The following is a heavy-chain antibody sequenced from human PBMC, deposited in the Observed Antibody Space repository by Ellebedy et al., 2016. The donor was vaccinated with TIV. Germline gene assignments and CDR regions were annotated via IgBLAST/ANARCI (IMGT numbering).Heavy chain of an antibody. J-gene: IGHJ3*02. Sequence: SETLSLTCTVSGGSISGHFWSWIRQSPGKGLEWIGFIHYSGTTTYNPSLNSRVTMSVDTSKNQFSLKLSSVTAADTAVYYCARDRGSNRKEIAFDIWGQGTMVTVSS. CDR3: ARDRGSNRKEIAFDI. V-gene: IGHV4-59*11. D-gene: IGHD4-23*01. CDR1: GGSISGHF. CDR2: IHYSGTT.